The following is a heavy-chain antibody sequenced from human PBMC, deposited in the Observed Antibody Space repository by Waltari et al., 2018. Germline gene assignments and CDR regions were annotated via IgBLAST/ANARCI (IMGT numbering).Heavy chain of an antibody. Sequence: QVPLQESGPGLVKPSATLSLTCAVSGYSISSAYYSRWIRQPPGKGLEWIGSIYHSGSTYYNPSLKSRVTISVDTSKNQFSLKLSSVTAADTAVYYCARLPRGGSSPYYFDYWGQGTLVTVSS. CDR1: GYSISSAYY. CDR3: ARLPRGGSSPYYFDY. D-gene: IGHD2-15*01. V-gene: IGHV4-38-2*01. J-gene: IGHJ4*02. CDR2: IYHSGST.